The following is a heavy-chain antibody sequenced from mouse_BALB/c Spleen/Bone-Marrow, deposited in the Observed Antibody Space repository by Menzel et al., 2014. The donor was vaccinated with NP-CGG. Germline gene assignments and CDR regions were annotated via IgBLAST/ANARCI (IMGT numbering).Heavy chain of an antibody. CDR2: INPYNDGT. CDR1: GYAFTSYI. D-gene: IGHD2-3*01. J-gene: IGHJ1*01. CDR3: ARFDGYYSLYFDV. Sequence: VQLQQSGPELVQPGASVKMSCKASGYAFTSYIMQWVKQKPGQGLEWIGYINPYNDGTKYNEKFKGKATLTSDKSSSTAYMGLSGLTSEDSAVYYCARFDGYYSLYFDVWGAGTTVTVSS. V-gene: IGHV1-14*01.